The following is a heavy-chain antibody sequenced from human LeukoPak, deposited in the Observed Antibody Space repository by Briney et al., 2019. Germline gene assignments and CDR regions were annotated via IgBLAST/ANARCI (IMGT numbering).Heavy chain of an antibody. V-gene: IGHV4-59*01. D-gene: IGHD3-22*01. CDR2: ISYSGST. CDR3: ARYYYDISIYYYYLYC. J-gene: IGHJ4*02. CDR1: GGSISSYY. Sequence: SETLSLTCAVSGGSISSYYWSWIRQPPGKGLEWIGYISYSGSTSYNPSLKSRVTMSVDTSKNQFSLKLTSVIAADTAVYYCARYYYDISIYYYYLYCWGQGTLVTVSS.